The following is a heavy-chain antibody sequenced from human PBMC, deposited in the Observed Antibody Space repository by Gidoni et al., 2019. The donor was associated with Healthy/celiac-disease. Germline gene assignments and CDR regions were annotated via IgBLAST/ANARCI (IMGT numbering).Heavy chain of an antibody. D-gene: IGHD5-12*01. CDR1: GGSFSGYY. V-gene: IGHV4-34*01. CDR3: ARGRRGDGYNYGLRYFDY. Sequence: QVQLQQWGAGLLKPSETLSLTCAVYGGSFSGYYWSWIRQPPGKGLEWIGEINHSGSTNYNPSLKSRVTISVDTSKNQFSLKLSSVTAADTAVYYCARGRRGDGYNYGLRYFDYWGQGTLVTVSS. J-gene: IGHJ4*02. CDR2: INHSGST.